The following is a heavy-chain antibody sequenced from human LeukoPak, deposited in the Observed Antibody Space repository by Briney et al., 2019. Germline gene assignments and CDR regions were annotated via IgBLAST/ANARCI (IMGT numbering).Heavy chain of an antibody. CDR1: GFTFSSYA. CDR3: AKDRGTEYYYDSSGYGFDY. Sequence: PGGSLRLSCAASGFTFSSYAMSWVRQAPGKGLEWVAVIWYDGSNKYYADPVKGRFTISRDNSKNTLYLQMNSLRAEDTAVYYCAKDRGTEYYYDSSGYGFDYWGQGTLVTVSS. D-gene: IGHD3-22*01. CDR2: IWYDGSNK. V-gene: IGHV3-33*06. J-gene: IGHJ4*02.